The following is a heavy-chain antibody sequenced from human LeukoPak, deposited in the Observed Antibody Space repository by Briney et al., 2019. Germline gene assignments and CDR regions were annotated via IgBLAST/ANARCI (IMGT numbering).Heavy chain of an antibody. CDR2: INHSGST. V-gene: IGHV4-34*01. CDR3: ARLRPDVTAGTLYDWFDP. D-gene: IGHD6-13*01. J-gene: IGHJ5*02. Sequence: SETLSLTCAVYGGSFSGYYWSWIRQPPGKGLEWIGEINHSGSTNYNPSLKSRVTISVDTSKNQFSLKLSSVTAADTAVYYCARLRPDVTAGTLYDWFDPWGQGTLVTVSS. CDR1: GGSFSGYY.